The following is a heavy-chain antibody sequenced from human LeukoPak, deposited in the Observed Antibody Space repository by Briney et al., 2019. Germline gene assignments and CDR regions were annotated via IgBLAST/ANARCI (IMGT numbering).Heavy chain of an antibody. Sequence: SETLSLTCTVSGYSISSGYYWGWIRQPPGKGLEWIGSIYHSGSTYYNPSLKSRVTISVDTSKNQFSLKLSSVTAADTAVYYCARGLNIVLMVYAINYFDYWGQGTLVTVSS. CDR1: GYSISSGYY. J-gene: IGHJ4*02. CDR2: IYHSGST. V-gene: IGHV4-38-2*02. CDR3: ARGLNIVLMVYAINYFDY. D-gene: IGHD2-8*01.